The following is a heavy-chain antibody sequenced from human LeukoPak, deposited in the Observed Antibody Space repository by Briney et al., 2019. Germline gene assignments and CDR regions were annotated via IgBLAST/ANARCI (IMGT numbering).Heavy chain of an antibody. Sequence: HPGGSLRLSCAASGFTFSSYAMSWVRQAPGKGLEWVSAISGSGGSTYYAGSVKGRFTISRDNSRNTLYLQMNSLRAEDMAVYYCAKDPYYYGSGSYFDYWGQGTLVTVSS. CDR1: GFTFSSYA. CDR2: ISGSGGST. CDR3: AKDPYYYGSGSYFDY. J-gene: IGHJ4*02. D-gene: IGHD3-10*01. V-gene: IGHV3-23*01.